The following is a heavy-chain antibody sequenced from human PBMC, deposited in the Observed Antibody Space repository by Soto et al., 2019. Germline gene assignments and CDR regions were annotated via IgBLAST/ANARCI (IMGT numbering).Heavy chain of an antibody. D-gene: IGHD2-2*02. Sequence: EPRTNSRRCSGPRLTSCWSILLITLRWQGLEWMGRIDPSDSYTNYSPSFQGHVTISADKSISTAYLQWSSLKASDTAMYYCARQGSSTRCYSEAGYGMDGWGHGTKVTVS. J-gene: IGHJ6*02. CDR1: GPRLTSCW. CDR3: ARQGSSTRCYSEAGYGMDG. V-gene: IGHV5-10-1*01. CDR2: IDPSDSYT.